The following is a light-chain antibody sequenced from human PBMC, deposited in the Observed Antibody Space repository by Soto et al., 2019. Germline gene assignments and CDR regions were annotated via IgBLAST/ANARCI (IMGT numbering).Light chain of an antibody. V-gene: IGKV3-20*01. CDR2: AAS. Sequence: IVLTQSPGTLSFSPGERATLSCRASQSVSSYYLAWYQQKPGQAPRLLIYAASSRATGIPDRFSGGGSGKDFSLTIGRLGPQDFAVYYCQKCARSLWTFGIRNKVQIX. J-gene: IGKJ1*01. CDR3: QKCARSLWT. CDR1: QSVSSYY.